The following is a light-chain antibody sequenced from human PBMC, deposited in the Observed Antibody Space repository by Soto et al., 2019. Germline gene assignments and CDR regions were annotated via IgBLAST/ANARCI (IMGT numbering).Light chain of an antibody. Sequence: QSVLTQPASVSGSPGQSITISCTGTSSDVGASNYVSWFQQHPGKAPKIMIYDVSSRPSGVSNRFSGSKSGNTASLTISGLQAEDEADYYCTSYTTTNTLAFGGGTKLTVL. V-gene: IGLV2-14*01. CDR3: TSYTTTNTLA. CDR1: SSDVGASNY. J-gene: IGLJ2*01. CDR2: DVS.